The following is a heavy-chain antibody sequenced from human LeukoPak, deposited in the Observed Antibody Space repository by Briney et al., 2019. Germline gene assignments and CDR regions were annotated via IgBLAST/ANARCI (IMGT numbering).Heavy chain of an antibody. CDR2: ISYDKSHR. J-gene: IGHJ4*02. Sequence: PGRSLRLSCAASGFTFSRYGMYWVRQAPGKGLEWVALISYDKSHRYYADSVKGRFTISRDNSKNTMYLQMNSLRAEDTAVYYCAIREALVRDWGQGTLVTVSS. CDR1: GFTFSRYG. D-gene: IGHD1-26*01. CDR3: AIREALVRD. V-gene: IGHV3-30*03.